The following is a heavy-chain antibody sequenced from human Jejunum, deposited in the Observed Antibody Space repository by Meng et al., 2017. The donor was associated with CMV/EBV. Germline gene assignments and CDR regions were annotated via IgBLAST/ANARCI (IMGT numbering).Heavy chain of an antibody. D-gene: IGHD2-15*01. CDR1: GFTFSRFT. CDR2: VSSSSRSSNYI. Sequence: GFTFSRFTMNWVRQAPGKGLEWVSSVSSSSRSSNYIYYADSVKGRFIISRDNSRNTVYLQMDSLRAEDTAVYYCVVGHDSRKVAYWGRGTRVTVSS. CDR3: VVGHDSRKVAY. V-gene: IGHV3-21*04. J-gene: IGHJ4*02.